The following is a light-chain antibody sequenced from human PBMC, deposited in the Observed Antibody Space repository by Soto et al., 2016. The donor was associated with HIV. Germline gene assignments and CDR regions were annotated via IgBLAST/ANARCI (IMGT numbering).Light chain of an antibody. Sequence: SYELTQTPSVSVAPGKTATITCGGNNIGTKSVHWYQQKSGQAPVLVVYDDRDRPSGIPERFSGSNSGNTATLTINRVEAGDEADYYCQVWDNSDHYVFGTGTKVSVL. J-gene: IGLJ1*01. CDR2: DDR. CDR3: QVWDNSDHYV. CDR1: NIGTKS. V-gene: IGLV3-21*03.